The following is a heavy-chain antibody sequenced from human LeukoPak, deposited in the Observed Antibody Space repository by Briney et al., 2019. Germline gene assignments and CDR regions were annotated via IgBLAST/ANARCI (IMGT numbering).Heavy chain of an antibody. V-gene: IGHV1-18*01. J-gene: IGHJ4*02. D-gene: IGHD6-19*01. CDR1: GYTFTSYG. CDR3: ARVRVAVAATRDFDY. CDR2: ISAYSGNT. Sequence: VASVKVSCKASGYTFTSYGISWVRQAPGQGLEWMGWISAYSGNTNYAQKLQGRVTMTTDTSTSTAYMELRSLRSDDTAVYYCARVRVAVAATRDFDYWGQGTLVTVSS.